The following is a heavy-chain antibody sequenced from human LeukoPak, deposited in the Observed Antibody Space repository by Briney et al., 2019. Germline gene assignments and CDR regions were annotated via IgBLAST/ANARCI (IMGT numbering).Heavy chain of an antibody. D-gene: IGHD3-9*01. CDR1: GYTFTSYG. CDR3: ARDRVLRYFDWLPEPKKRARFDP. J-gene: IGHJ5*02. V-gene: IGHV1-18*01. Sequence: ASVKVSCKASGYTFTSYGISWVRQAPGQGLEWMGWISAYNGNTNYAQKLQGRVTMTTDTSTSTAYMGLRSLRSDDTAVYYCARDRVLRYFDWLPEPKKRARFDPWGQGTLVTVSS. CDR2: ISAYNGNT.